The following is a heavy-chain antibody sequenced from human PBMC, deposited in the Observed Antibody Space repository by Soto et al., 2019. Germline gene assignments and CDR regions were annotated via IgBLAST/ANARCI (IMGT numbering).Heavy chain of an antibody. D-gene: IGHD3-16*02. V-gene: IGHV4-34*01. J-gene: IGHJ5*02. CDR1: GGSFIGYY. CDR3: ARGGRAITFGGVIVFSWFDP. CDR2: INHSGST. Sequence: SETLSLTCAVYGGSFIGYYWSWILQPPWKGLEWIGEINHSGSTNYNPSLKSRVTISVDTSKNQFSLKLSSVTAADTAVYYCARGGRAITFGGVIVFSWFDPWAREPWSPSPQ.